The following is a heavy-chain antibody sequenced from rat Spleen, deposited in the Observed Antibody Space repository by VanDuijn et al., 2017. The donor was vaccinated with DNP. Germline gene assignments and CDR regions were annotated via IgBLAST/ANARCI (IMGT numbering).Heavy chain of an antibody. CDR2: IHTGSGGT. CDR1: GYTFTSYY. Sequence: QVQLQQSGAELAKPGSSVKISCRASGYTFTSYYIGWIKQTTGQGLEYIGYIHTGSGGTNSNEKFKGRATLTVDKSSSTAFLQLNTLTPGDSAVYYCARPFPTSDGSFFDYWGQGVMVTVSS. CDR3: ARPFPTSDGSFFDY. V-gene: IGHV1-43*01. D-gene: IGHD1-6*01. J-gene: IGHJ2*01.